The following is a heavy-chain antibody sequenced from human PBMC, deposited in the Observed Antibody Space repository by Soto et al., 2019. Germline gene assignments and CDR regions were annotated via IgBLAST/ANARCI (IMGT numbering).Heavy chain of an antibody. CDR1: GGTFSSYA. D-gene: IGHD2-2*01. CDR3: ARGXPQYQLLARGLGYGMDV. V-gene: IGHV1-69*13. J-gene: IGHJ6*02. Sequence: SVKVSCKASGGTFSSYAISCVRQAPGQGLEWMGGIIPIFGTANYAQKFQGRVTITADESTSTAYMELSSLRSEDTAVYYCARGXPQYQLLARGLGYGMDVWGQGTTVTVSS. CDR2: IIPIFGTA.